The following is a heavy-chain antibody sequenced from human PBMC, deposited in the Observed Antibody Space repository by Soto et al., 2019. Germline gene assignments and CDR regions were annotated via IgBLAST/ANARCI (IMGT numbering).Heavy chain of an antibody. Sequence: SETLSLTCTVSGGSIISSSYYWGWIRQPPGKGLEWIGSIYYSGSTYYNPSLKSRVTISVDTPKNQFSLKLSSVTAADTAVYYCARLPWESSSWYDYMDVWGKGTTVTVSS. CDR1: GGSIISSSYY. J-gene: IGHJ6*03. CDR2: IYYSGST. CDR3: ARLPWESSSWYDYMDV. V-gene: IGHV4-39*01. D-gene: IGHD6-13*01.